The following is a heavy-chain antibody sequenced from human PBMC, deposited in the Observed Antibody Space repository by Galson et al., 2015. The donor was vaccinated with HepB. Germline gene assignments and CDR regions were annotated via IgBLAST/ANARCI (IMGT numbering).Heavy chain of an antibody. Sequence: SCKASGYTFTGYYMHWVRQAPGQGLEWMGWINPNSGGTNYAQKFQGRVTMTRDTSISTAYMELSRLRSDDTAVYYCARGALIRYFDWLPPYGMDVWGQGTTVTVSS. CDR2: INPNSGGT. CDR1: GYTFTGYY. J-gene: IGHJ6*02. V-gene: IGHV1-2*02. CDR3: ARGALIRYFDWLPPYGMDV. D-gene: IGHD3-9*01.